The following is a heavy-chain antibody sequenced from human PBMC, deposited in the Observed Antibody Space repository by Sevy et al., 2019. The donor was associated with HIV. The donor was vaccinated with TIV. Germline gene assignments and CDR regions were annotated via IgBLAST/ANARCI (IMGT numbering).Heavy chain of an antibody. CDR1: GGSISSGDYY. V-gene: IGHV4-30-4*01. J-gene: IGHJ3*02. CDR3: ARSQFRAGGSNAFDI. CDR2: IYYSGST. Sequence: SETPSLTCTVSGGSISSGDYYWSWIRQPPGKGLEWIGYIYYSGSTYYNPSLKSRVTISVDTSKNQFSLKLSSVTAADTAVYYCARSQFRAGGSNAFDIWGQGTMVTVSS. D-gene: IGHD3-10*01.